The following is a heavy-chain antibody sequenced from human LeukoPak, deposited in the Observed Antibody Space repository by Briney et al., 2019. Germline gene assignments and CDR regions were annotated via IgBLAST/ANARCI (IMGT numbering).Heavy chain of an antibody. Sequence: GGSLRLSCAASGFTFSSYGMSWVRQAPGKGLEWVSAISGSSGSTYYADSVKGRFTISRDNSKNTLYLQMNSLRAEDTAVYYCAKDRPLWFGELYSDWGQGTLVTVSS. J-gene: IGHJ4*02. CDR1: GFTFSSYG. V-gene: IGHV3-23*01. CDR2: ISGSSGST. D-gene: IGHD3-10*01. CDR3: AKDRPLWFGELYSD.